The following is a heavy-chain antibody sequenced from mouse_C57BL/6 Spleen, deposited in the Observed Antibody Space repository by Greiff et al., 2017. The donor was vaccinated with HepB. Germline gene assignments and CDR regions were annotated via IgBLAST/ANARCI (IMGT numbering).Heavy chain of an antibody. V-gene: IGHV1-82*01. CDR3: ERGDEYDGAMDH. CDR1: GYSFSSSW. J-gene: IGHJ4*01. CDR2: IYPGDGDT. D-gene: IGHD2-4*01. Sequence: QVQLQQSEPELVKPGASVKISCKASGYSFSSSWMNWVKQRPGKGLEWIGRIYPGDGDTNYNGKFKGKATLTADKSSSTAYMQLSSLTSEDSAVYYCERGDEYDGAMDHWGQGAPATVS.